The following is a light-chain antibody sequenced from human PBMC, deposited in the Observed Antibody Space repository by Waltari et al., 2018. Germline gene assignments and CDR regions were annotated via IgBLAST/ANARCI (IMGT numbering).Light chain of an antibody. Sequence: SHVLTQPPSVSVAPGQPAQTTCGGNSAGSESVHRYQQRSGRAPEVVVYDDSARPSGIPERMSGAKSGNTATLTIARVEAGDEADYYCQLWDGITDHWVFGGGTKVTVL. CDR2: DDS. CDR3: QLWDGITDHWV. CDR1: SAGSES. V-gene: IGLV3-21*02. J-gene: IGLJ3*02.